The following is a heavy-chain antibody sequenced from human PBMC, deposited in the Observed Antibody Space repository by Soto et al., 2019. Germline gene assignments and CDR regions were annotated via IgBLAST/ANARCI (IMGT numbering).Heavy chain of an antibody. CDR2: IDPSDSYT. CDR1: GYSFTSYW. D-gene: IGHD6-19*01. Sequence: PGESLKISCKGSGYSFTSYWISWVRQMPGKGLEWMGRIDPSDSYTNYSPSFQGHVTISADKSISTAYLQWSSLKASDTAMYYCARQTHRSGWPHCYYYAMDVWGQGTTVTVSS. CDR3: ARQTHRSGWPHCYYYAMDV. J-gene: IGHJ6*02. V-gene: IGHV5-10-1*01.